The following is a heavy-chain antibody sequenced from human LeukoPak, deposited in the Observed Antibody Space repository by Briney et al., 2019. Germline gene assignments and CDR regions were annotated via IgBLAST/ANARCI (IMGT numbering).Heavy chain of an antibody. CDR2: INPNSGGT. Sequence: ASVKVSCEVSGYTFTGYYMHWVRQAPGQGLEWMGRINPNSGGTNYAQKFQGRVTMTRDTSISTAYMELSRLRSDDTAVYYCARVFYDSSGPFDYWGQGTLVTVSS. CDR3: ARVFYDSSGPFDY. CDR1: GYTFTGYY. D-gene: IGHD3-22*01. J-gene: IGHJ4*02. V-gene: IGHV1-2*06.